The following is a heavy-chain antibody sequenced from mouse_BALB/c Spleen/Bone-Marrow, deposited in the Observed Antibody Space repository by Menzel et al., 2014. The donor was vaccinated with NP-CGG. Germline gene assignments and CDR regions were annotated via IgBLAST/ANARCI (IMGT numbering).Heavy chain of an antibody. CDR1: GFSLTNYG. J-gene: IGHJ4*01. D-gene: IGHD2-10*02. CDR2: IWSDGNT. Sequence: VQLQESGPGLVAPSQSLSITCTVSGFSLTNYGVHWVRQPPGKGLEWLVVIWSDGNTTYNSALKSRLSISKDNSKSQVFLIMNSLQTDDTAMYYCARNPYGNYAMDYWGQGTSVTVSS. V-gene: IGHV2-6*02. CDR3: ARNPYGNYAMDY.